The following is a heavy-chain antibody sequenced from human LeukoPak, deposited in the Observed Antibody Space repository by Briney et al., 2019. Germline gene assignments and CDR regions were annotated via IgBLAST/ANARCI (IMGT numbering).Heavy chain of an antibody. V-gene: IGHV4-34*01. CDR1: GGSFSGYY. D-gene: IGHD6-19*01. CDR3: ARGLGSGWFNDY. J-gene: IGHJ4*02. CDR2: INHSGST. Sequence: SSETLSLTCAVYGGSFSGYYWSWIRQPPGKGLEWIGEINHSGSTNYNPSLKSRVTISVDTSKNQFSLKLSSVTAADTAVYYCARGLGSGWFNDYWGQGTLVTVSS.